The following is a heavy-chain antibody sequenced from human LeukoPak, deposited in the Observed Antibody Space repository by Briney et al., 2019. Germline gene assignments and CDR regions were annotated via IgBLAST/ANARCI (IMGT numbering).Heavy chain of an antibody. D-gene: IGHD3-3*01. CDR1: GFTFSYW. Sequence: GGSLRLPCAASGFTFSYWMSWVRQAPGKGLEWVANIKQDGSEKYYVDSVKGRFTISRDNAKNSLYLQMNSLRAEDTAVYYCATSAVITIFGVVIHNYFDYWRQGTLVTVSS. CDR3: ATSAVITIFGVVIHNYFDY. J-gene: IGHJ4*02. CDR2: IKQDGSEK. V-gene: IGHV3-7*01.